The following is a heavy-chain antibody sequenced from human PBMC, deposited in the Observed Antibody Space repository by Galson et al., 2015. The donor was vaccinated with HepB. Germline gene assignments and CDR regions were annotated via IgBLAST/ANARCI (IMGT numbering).Heavy chain of an antibody. V-gene: IGHV4-39*07. CDR1: GGSISSSSYY. CDR2: IYNSGST. CDR3: ARSPAVPGAFDI. J-gene: IGHJ3*02. Sequence: ETLSLTCTVSGGSISSSSYYWGWIRQPPGKGLEWIGSIYNSGSTKYSPSLKSRVTISVDTSKNQFSLKLSSVTAADTAVYYCARSPAVPGAFDIWGQGTMVTVSP. D-gene: IGHD6-6*01.